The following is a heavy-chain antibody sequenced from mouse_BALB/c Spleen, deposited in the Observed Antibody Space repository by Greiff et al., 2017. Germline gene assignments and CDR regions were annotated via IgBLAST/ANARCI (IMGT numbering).Heavy chain of an antibody. CDR1: GFSLTSYG. J-gene: IGHJ4*01. CDR2: IWAGGST. Sequence: VQLQESGPGLVAPSQSLSITCTVSGFSLTSYGVHWVRQPPGKGLEWLGVIWAGGSTNYNSALMSRLSISKDNSKSQVFLKMNSLQTDDTAMYYCARANWPYAMDYWGQGTSVTVAS. D-gene: IGHD4-1*01. V-gene: IGHV2-9*02. CDR3: ARANWPYAMDY.